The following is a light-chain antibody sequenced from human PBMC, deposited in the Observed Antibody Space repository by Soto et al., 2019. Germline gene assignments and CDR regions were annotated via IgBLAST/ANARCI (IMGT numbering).Light chain of an antibody. CDR3: QQSSSSPPIT. J-gene: IGKJ5*01. CDR1: QNIDNH. V-gene: IGKV1-39*01. CDR2: AAS. Sequence: DIQLTQSPSSLSASLGDSVSISCRASQNIDNHLNCYRQRSGEAPEVLIYAASALRDGVSSRVSGRGYGTEFTLTSKNLLPVDFATYYCQQSSSSPPITFGQGPRLDI.